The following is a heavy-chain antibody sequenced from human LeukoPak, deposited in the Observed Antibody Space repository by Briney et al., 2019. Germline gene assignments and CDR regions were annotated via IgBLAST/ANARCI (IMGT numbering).Heavy chain of an antibody. D-gene: IGHD1-26*01. V-gene: IGHV3-30*18. J-gene: IGHJ4*02. Sequence: PGMSLSLTCAAPGFTFSSHGMHWVRQAPCKGLEWVAVILYDGSNKYYADSVTDRFTISRDNSTNTLYLQMKSLRAEETAVYYCAKEGAYLDYWGQGTLVTVSS. CDR3: AKEGAYLDY. CDR1: GFTFSSHG. CDR2: ILYDGSNK.